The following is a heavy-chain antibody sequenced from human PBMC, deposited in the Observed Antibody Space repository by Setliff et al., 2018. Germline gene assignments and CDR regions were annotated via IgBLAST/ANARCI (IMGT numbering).Heavy chain of an antibody. CDR3: TRDTNIVVVPPHRTAFDI. CDR2: ISPYNGYI. J-gene: IGHJ3*02. D-gene: IGHD2-2*01. Sequence: ASVKVSCKASGGTFKNYGIAWVRQAPGQGLEWMGWISPYNGYIIYAHKFQGRVTMTTDTSTGTADMELRNLRSDDTAVYYCTRDTNIVVVPPHRTAFDIWGQGTMVTVPS. V-gene: IGHV1-18*01. CDR1: GGTFKNYG.